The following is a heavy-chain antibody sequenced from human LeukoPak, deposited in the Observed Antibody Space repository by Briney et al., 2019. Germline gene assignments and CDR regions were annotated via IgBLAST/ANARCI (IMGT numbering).Heavy chain of an antibody. J-gene: IGHJ4*02. CDR3: ALRGGSGSYWFN. CDR2: IRYDGSNK. D-gene: IGHD3-10*01. V-gene: IGHV3-30*02. Sequence: GGSLRLSCAASGFTFSSYGMHWVRQAPGKGLEWVAFIRYDGSNKYYADSVKGRFTTSRDNSKNTLYLQVNSLRAEDTAVYYCALRGGSGSYWFNWGQGTLVTVSS. CDR1: GFTFSSYG.